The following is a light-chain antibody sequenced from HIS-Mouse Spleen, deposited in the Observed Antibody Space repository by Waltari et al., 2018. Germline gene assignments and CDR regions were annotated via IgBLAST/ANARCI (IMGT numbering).Light chain of an antibody. J-gene: IGLJ2*01. CDR3: QVWDSSSDHVV. CDR1: NLGSKR. Sequence: SYVLTQPPSVSVAPGQPARITCGGNNLGSKRAHWYQQKPGQAPVLVVYDDSDRPSGIPERFSGSNSGNTATLTISRVEAGDEADYYCQVWDSSSDHVVFGGGTKLTVL. V-gene: IGLV3-21*02. CDR2: DDS.